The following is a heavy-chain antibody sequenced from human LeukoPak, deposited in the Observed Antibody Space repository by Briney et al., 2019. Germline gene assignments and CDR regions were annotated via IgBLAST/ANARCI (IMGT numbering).Heavy chain of an antibody. V-gene: IGHV3-48*04. CDR1: GFTFSSYW. CDR2: ISSTGSAI. Sequence: PGGSLRLSCAASGFTFSSYWMSWVRQAPGKGLEWISYISSTGSAIYYADSVKGRFTISRDNAKNSLYLQMNSLRAEDTAVYYCPRVFSYYTYSFDYWGQGTLVTVSS. CDR3: PRVFSYYTYSFDY. D-gene: IGHD3-22*01. J-gene: IGHJ4*02.